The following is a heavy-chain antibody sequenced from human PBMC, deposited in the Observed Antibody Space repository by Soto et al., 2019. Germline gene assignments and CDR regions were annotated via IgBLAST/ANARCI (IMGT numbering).Heavy chain of an antibody. CDR3: AKGSSGSYINYLGP. CDR1: GYTFTNFY. D-gene: IGHD1-26*01. J-gene: IGHJ5*02. CDR2: VNPASGIS. V-gene: IGHV1-46*01. Sequence: GASVKISCKTSGYTFTNFYIHWVRQAPGPGRGLECMGIVNPASGISSYAQKFQGRITMTRDTSTSTVYMDLTSLKSDDTAVYFCAKGSSGSYINYLGPWGKGTLVTVFS.